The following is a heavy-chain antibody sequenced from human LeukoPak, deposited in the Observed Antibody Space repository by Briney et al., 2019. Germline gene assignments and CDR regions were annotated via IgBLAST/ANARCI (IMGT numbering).Heavy chain of an antibody. CDR2: TSDRGDYT. Sequence: GGSLRLSCETAGFTFSSYVMHWVRRTPGKGLEWVSGTSDRGDYTYYADSVKGRFTISRDSSKNTLFLQMNSLRAEDTALYFCARKAQYNGHYPLDYWGQGTLVTVSS. CDR3: ARKAQYNGHYPLDY. CDR1: GFTFSSYV. D-gene: IGHD1-7*01. J-gene: IGHJ4*02. V-gene: IGHV3-23*01.